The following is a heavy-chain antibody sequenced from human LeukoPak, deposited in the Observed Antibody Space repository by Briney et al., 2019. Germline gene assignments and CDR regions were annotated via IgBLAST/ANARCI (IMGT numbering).Heavy chain of an antibody. D-gene: IGHD2-15*01. CDR2: INHSGST. J-gene: IGHJ4*02. V-gene: IGHV4-34*01. Sequence: ASETLSLTCAVYGGSFSGYYWSWISQPPGKGLEWIGEINHSGSTAYNPSLKSRVTISVDTSKNQFSLKLTSVTAADTAVYYCARGYCSGGSCYRYYRTDYWGQGTLVTVSS. CDR1: GGSFSGYY. CDR3: ARGYCSGGSCYRYYRTDY.